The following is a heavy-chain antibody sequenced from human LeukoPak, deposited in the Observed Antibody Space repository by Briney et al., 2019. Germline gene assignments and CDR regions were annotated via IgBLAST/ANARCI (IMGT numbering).Heavy chain of an antibody. J-gene: IGHJ4*02. D-gene: IGHD2-2*01. CDR2: ISYDGSNK. CDR3: ARKDCSSISCYAAFDY. CDR1: GFTFSSYA. Sequence: PGRSLRLSCAASGFTFSSYAMHWVRQAPGKGLEWVAVISYDGSNKYYADSVKGRFTISRDNSKNTLYLQMNSLRAEDTAVYYCARKDCSSISCYAAFDYWGQGTLVTVSS. V-gene: IGHV3-30*04.